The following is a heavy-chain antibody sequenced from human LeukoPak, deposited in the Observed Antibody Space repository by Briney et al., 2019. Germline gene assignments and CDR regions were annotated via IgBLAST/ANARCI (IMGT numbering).Heavy chain of an antibody. D-gene: IGHD3-22*01. V-gene: IGHV4-34*01. Sequence: SETLPLTCAVYGGSFSGYYWSWIRQPPGKGLEWIGEINHSGSTNYNPSLKSRVTISVDTSKNQFSLKLSSVTAADTAVYYCAREPSPYYYDSSGYLDYWGQGTLVTVSS. CDR3: AREPSPYYYDSSGYLDY. J-gene: IGHJ4*02. CDR1: GGSFSGYY. CDR2: INHSGST.